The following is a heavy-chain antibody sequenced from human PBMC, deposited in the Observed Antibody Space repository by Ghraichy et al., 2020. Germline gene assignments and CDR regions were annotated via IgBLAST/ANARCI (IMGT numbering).Heavy chain of an antibody. CDR1: GYTFASYD. Sequence: ASVKVSFKASGYTFASYDNNWVRQATGQGLERMGWMNPNSGNTGYAQKFQGRITMTRNTSISTAYMELSSLRSEDTAVYYCARAATSWRWLQPGYWCQGTLIAVSS. CDR3: ARAATSWRWLQPGY. D-gene: IGHD5-24*01. V-gene: IGHV1-8*01. CDR2: MNPNSGNT. J-gene: IGHJ4*02.